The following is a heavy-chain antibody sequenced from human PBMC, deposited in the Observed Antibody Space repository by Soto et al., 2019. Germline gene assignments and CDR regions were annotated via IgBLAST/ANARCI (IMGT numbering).Heavy chain of an antibody. Sequence: GGSLRLSCAASGFTFSSYWMHWVRQAPGKGLVWVSRINSDGSSTSHADSVKGRFTISRDNAKNTLYLQMNSLRAEDTAVYYCARDYAVAQAESFDYWGQGTLVTVSS. D-gene: IGHD2-15*01. CDR2: INSDGSST. CDR3: ARDYAVAQAESFDY. CDR1: GFTFSSYW. V-gene: IGHV3-74*01. J-gene: IGHJ4*02.